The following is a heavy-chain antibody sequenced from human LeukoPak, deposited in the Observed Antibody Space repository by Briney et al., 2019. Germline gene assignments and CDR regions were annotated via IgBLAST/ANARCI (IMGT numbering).Heavy chain of an antibody. CDR2: IYSSGRT. CDR1: GGSISSYY. CDR3: ARGLTMVRGVMELYNWFDP. V-gene: IGHV4-4*07. Sequence: KPSETLSLTCTVSGGSISSYYWRWIRQPAGEGLEWIGRIYSSGRTHYSPSLKSRVAISVDTSKNRFSLRLSSVTAADTAVYYCARGLTMVRGVMELYNWFDPWGQGTLVTVSS. J-gene: IGHJ5*02. D-gene: IGHD3-10*01.